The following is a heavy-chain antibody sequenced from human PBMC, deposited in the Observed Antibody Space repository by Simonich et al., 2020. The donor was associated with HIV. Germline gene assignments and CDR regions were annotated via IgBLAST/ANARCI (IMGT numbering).Heavy chain of an antibody. J-gene: IGHJ6*03. CDR3: ARGRVGATTDRDYYYMDV. Sequence: QVHLQQWGAGLLKPSETLSLTCAVYGGSFSGYYWSWIGQPPGKGREWIGEINHSGSTNSNPSLKSRVTKLVDTAKNQFSLKLSSVTAADTAVYYCARGRVGATTDRDYYYMDVWGKGTTVTVSS. CDR2: INHSGST. D-gene: IGHD1-26*01. CDR1: GGSFSGYY. V-gene: IGHV4-34*01.